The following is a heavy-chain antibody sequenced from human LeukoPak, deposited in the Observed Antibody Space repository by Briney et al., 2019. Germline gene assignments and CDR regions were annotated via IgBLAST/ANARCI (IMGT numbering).Heavy chain of an antibody. CDR2: IVPNSGTA. Sequence: SVRVSFTASGGTFTTYGISWVRQAPGQGLEWMGGIVPNSGTADYAQKFQGGVTITADKSTSTAYMELSSLRTEDTAVYYCASRPAIAAAGDYWGQGTLVTVSS. CDR1: GGTFTTYG. V-gene: IGHV1-69*06. D-gene: IGHD6-13*01. CDR3: ASRPAIAAAGDY. J-gene: IGHJ4*02.